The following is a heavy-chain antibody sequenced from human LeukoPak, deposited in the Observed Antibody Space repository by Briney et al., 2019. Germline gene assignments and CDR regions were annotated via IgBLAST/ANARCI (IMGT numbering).Heavy chain of an antibody. CDR1: GFTFSSYE. J-gene: IGHJ6*03. CDR2: ISSSGSTI. D-gene: IGHD3-3*01. Sequence: GGSLRLSCAASGFTFSSYEMNWVRQAPGKGLKWVSYISSSGSTIYYADSVKGRFTISRDNAKNSLYLQMNSLRAEDTAVYYCARASYDFWSGFGYYYYMDVWGKGTTVTVSS. V-gene: IGHV3-48*03. CDR3: ARASYDFWSGFGYYYYMDV.